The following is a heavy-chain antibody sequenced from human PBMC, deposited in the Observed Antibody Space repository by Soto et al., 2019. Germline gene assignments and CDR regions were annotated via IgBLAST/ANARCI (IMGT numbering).Heavy chain of an antibody. Sequence: LSLTCTVSGAPITINYWSWIRQAPGKGLEWIGYIYYSGSTTYNPSLKSRVTMSADTSKDQFSLKLNSVTAADTAVYYCARGEDAFFYYGLDVWGQGITVTVSS. CDR1: GAPITINY. V-gene: IGHV4-59*01. CDR3: ARGEDAFFYYGLDV. CDR2: IYYSGST. J-gene: IGHJ6*02.